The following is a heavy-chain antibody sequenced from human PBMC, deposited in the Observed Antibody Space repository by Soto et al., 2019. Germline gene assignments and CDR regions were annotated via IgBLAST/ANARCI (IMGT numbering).Heavy chain of an antibody. CDR3: AASPPVFTDYNWNYVDYYYYGMDV. CDR1: GFTFTSSA. D-gene: IGHD1-1*01. CDR2: IVVGSGNT. J-gene: IGHJ6*02. V-gene: IGHV1-58*01. Sequence: ASLKVSWKASGFTFTSSAVQWVRQARGQRLEWIGWIVVGSGNTNYAQKFQERVTITRDMSTSTACMELGSLRSEDTAVYYCAASPPVFTDYNWNYVDYYYYGMDVWGQGTTVTVSS.